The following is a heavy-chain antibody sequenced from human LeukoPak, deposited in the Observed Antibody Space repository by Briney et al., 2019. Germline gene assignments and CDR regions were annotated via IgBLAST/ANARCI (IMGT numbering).Heavy chain of an antibody. CDR2: IIPIFGTA. Sequence: ASVKVSCKASGGTFSSYAISWVRQAPGQGLEWMGGIIPIFGTANYAQKFQGRVTITADKSTSTAYVELSSLRSEDTAVYYCAATYEARRDFYYLGQGTLVTGSS. CDR1: GGTFSSYA. V-gene: IGHV1-69*06. D-gene: IGHD5-12*01. CDR3: AATYEARRDFYY. J-gene: IGHJ4*02.